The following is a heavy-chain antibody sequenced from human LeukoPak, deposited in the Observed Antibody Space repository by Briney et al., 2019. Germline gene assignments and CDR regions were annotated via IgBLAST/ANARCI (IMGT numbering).Heavy chain of an antibody. D-gene: IGHD6-13*01. CDR1: GFTFSSYG. J-gene: IGHJ4*02. Sequence: PGRSLRLSCAASGFTFSSYGMHWVRQAPGKGLEGVAVIWYDGSNKYYADSVKGRFTISRDNSKNTLYLQMNSLRAEDTAVYYCAKEDIAAAGFDYWGQGTLVTVSS. V-gene: IGHV3-33*06. CDR3: AKEDIAAAGFDY. CDR2: IWYDGSNK.